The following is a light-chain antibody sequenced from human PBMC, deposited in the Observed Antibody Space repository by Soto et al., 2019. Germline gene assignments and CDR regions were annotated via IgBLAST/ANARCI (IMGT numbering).Light chain of an antibody. J-gene: IGLJ2*01. CDR2: EVS. Sequence: QSALTQPHSASGSPGQSVTISCTGTSSDVGGYNYVSWYQQHPGKAPKLMIYEVSKRPSGVPDRFSGYKSGNTATLTVAGLQAEYEADYYCSSYAGSTPVVFGGGTKVTVL. V-gene: IGLV2-8*01. CDR1: SSDVGGYNY. CDR3: SSYAGSTPVV.